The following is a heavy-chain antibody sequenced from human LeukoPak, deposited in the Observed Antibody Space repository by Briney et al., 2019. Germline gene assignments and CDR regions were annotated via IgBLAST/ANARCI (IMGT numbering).Heavy chain of an antibody. CDR3: AKDWWGYCSGGSCRYPDAFDI. CDR1: GFTFSSYA. CDR2: ISGSGGST. Sequence: GGSLRLSCAASGFTFSSYAMSWVRQAPGKGLEWVSAISGSGGSTYYADSVKGRFTISRDNSKNTLYLQMNSLRAEDTAVYYCAKDWWGYCSGGSCRYPDAFDIWGQGTMVTVSS. J-gene: IGHJ3*02. V-gene: IGHV3-23*01. D-gene: IGHD2-15*01.